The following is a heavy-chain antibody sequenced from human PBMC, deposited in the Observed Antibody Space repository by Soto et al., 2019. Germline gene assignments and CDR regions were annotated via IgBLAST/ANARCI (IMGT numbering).Heavy chain of an antibody. CDR2: IYYSGST. J-gene: IGHJ4*02. V-gene: IGHV4-39*01. CDR3: ARHETLYYGSGSYNFDY. CDR1: GGSISSSSYY. Sequence: PSETLSLTCTVSGGSISSSSYYWGWIRQPPGKGLEWIGSIYYSGSTYYNPSLKSRVTISVDTSKNQFSLKLSSVTAADTAVYYCARHETLYYGSGSYNFDYWGPGTLVTVSS. D-gene: IGHD3-10*01.